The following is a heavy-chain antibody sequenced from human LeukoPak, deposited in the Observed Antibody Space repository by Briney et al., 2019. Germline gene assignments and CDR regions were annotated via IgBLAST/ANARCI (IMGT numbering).Heavy chain of an antibody. J-gene: IGHJ5*02. Sequence: GASVKVSCKASGYTFTSYAMHWVRQAPGQRLEWMGWINAGNGNTKYSQKFQGRVTITRDTSASTAYMELSSLRSEDTAVYYCARAGRSSSWYENWFDPWAREPWSPSPQ. V-gene: IGHV1-3*01. CDR1: GYTFTSYA. CDR3: ARAGRSSSWYENWFDP. CDR2: INAGNGNT. D-gene: IGHD6-13*01.